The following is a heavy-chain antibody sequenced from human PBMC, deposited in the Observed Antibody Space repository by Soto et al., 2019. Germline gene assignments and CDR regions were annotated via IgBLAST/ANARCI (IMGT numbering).Heavy chain of an antibody. CDR3: ARAAAAAPALGYYYGMDV. V-gene: IGHV4-31*03. Sequence: SETLSLTCTVSGGSISSGGYYWSWIRQHPGKGLEWIGYIYYSGSTYYNPSLKSRVTISVDTSKNQFSLKLSSVTAADTAVYYCARAAAAAPALGYYYGMDVWGQGTTVTVSS. D-gene: IGHD6-13*01. J-gene: IGHJ6*02. CDR1: GGSISSGGYY. CDR2: IYYSGST.